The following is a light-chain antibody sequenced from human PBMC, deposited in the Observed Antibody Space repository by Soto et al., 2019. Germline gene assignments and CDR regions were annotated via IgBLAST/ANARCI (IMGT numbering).Light chain of an antibody. Sequence: DIQMTQSPSSLSASVGDRVTITCQASQDISSYLNWYQQKPGKAPKLLIYGAANLETGVPPRFSGSGSGIDFTFNISSLQPEDIATYYCQQYDNLPRLTFGGGNKVEIK. CDR3: QQYDNLPRLT. J-gene: IGKJ4*01. CDR1: QDISSY. V-gene: IGKV1-33*01. CDR2: GAA.